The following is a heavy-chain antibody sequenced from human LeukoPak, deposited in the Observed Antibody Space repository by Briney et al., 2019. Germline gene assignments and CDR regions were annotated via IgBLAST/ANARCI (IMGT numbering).Heavy chain of an antibody. CDR2: ISYDGRNK. V-gene: IGHV3-30*04. J-gene: IGHJ3*01. D-gene: IGHD4-17*01. Sequence: GGSLRLSCAASRFTFSTHAMHWVRQAPGKGLEWVAVISYDGRNKYYADSVKGRFTISRDNSKNTLYLQMNSLRAEDTAVYYCTKDPNGDSVGAFDFWGQGTMVTVSS. CDR3: TKDPNGDSVGAFDF. CDR1: RFTFSTHA.